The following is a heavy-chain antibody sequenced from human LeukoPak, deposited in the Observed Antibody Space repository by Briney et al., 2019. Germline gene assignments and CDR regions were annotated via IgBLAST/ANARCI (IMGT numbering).Heavy chain of an antibody. CDR3: ARNPREFYNDNSCFPPHFDF. D-gene: IGHD3-16*01. CDR2: ISIYNDNT. CDR1: GYIFSNFA. Sequence: RASVKVSCKTSGYIFSNFAIGWVRQVPGQGLEWVGWISIYNDNTNYAQKFQGRVTMTRDITTSTAYMELRSLRSDDAAVYYCARNPREFYNDNSCFPPHFDFWGQGTLVTVSS. V-gene: IGHV1-18*01. J-gene: IGHJ4*02.